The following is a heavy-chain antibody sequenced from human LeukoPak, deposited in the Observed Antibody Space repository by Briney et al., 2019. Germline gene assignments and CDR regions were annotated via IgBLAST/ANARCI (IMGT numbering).Heavy chain of an antibody. V-gene: IGHV3-23*01. CDR2: LSVSGGNT. CDR3: AKADSTTWYNNYVDG. J-gene: IGHJ4*02. CDR1: GFSFSSYA. D-gene: IGHD2-2*02. Sequence: QAGGSLRLSCAASGFSFSSYAMTWVRQAPGKGLEWVSALSVSGGNTYYADSVKGRFTISRANSKNTLYLQMNSLRAEDTAVYYCAKADSTTWYNNYVDGWGQGALVTVSS.